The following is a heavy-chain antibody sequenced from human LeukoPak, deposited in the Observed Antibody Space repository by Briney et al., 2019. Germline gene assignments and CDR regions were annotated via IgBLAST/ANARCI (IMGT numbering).Heavy chain of an antibody. Sequence: SETLSLTCTVSGGSISSSSYYWGWIRQPPGKGLEWIGSIYYSGSTYYNPSLKSRVTISVDTSKNQFSLKLSSVTAADTAVYYCARHFPGDLPAAIGYWGQGTLVTVSS. D-gene: IGHD2-2*01. CDR2: IYYSGST. J-gene: IGHJ4*02. CDR1: GGSISSSSYY. CDR3: ARHFPGDLPAAIGY. V-gene: IGHV4-39*01.